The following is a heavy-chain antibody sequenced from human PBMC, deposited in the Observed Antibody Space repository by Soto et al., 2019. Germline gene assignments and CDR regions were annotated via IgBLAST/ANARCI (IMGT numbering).Heavy chain of an antibody. V-gene: IGHV3-48*03. CDR2: ISSSGSTI. CDR1: GFTFISYE. Sequence: GGSLRLSCAASGFTFISYEMNWVRQAPGKGLEWVSYISSSGSTIYYADSVKGRFTISRDNAKNSLYLQMNSLRAEDTAVYYCASRYYYDSSGSENYYYYGMDVWGQGTTVTVSS. J-gene: IGHJ6*02. D-gene: IGHD3-22*01. CDR3: ASRYYYDSSGSENYYYYGMDV.